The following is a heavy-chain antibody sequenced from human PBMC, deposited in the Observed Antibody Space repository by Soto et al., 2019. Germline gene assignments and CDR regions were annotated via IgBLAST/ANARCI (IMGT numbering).Heavy chain of an antibody. J-gene: IGHJ4*02. D-gene: IGHD2-21*02. V-gene: IGHV4-4*07. CDR2: VFSSVSA. Sequence: WETLSLTCIVSGVSVGSYTWSWVRQPANKGLEWIGRVFSSVSATYNPSLKSRVSISMDTPENRISLKLDSVTAADAGVYFCARDGMTTGDTWGPGTLVTVSS. CDR1: GVSVGSYT. CDR3: ARDGMTTGDT.